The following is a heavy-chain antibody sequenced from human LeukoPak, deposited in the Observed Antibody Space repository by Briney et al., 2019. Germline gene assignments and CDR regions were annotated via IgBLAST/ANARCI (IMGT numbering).Heavy chain of an antibody. CDR3: ANTRIAVAGRGGEDY. J-gene: IGHJ4*02. D-gene: IGHD6-19*01. Sequence: GGSLRLSCAASGFTFSSYAMHWVRQAPGKGLEWVAVISYDGSNKYYADSVKGRFTISRDNSKNTLYLQMNSLRAEDTAVYYCANTRIAVAGRGGEDYWGQGTLVTVSS. CDR2: ISYDGSNK. CDR1: GFTFSSYA. V-gene: IGHV3-30*04.